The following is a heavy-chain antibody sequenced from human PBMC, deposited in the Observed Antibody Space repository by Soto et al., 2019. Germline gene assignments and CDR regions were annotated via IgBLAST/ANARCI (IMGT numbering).Heavy chain of an antibody. CDR2: VGPETGAT. CDR1: GYTFTGHY. J-gene: IGHJ4*02. CDR3: GRGRSGQIVVFY. D-gene: IGHD1-26*01. Sequence: ASVKVSCKASGYTFTGHYIHWVRQAPEQGPEWMGEVGPETGATRYAQKFQGRVTMTRDMSITTVYMELNNLSPDDTAVYYCGRGRSGQIVVFYWGQGTPVTVPQ. V-gene: IGHV1-2*02.